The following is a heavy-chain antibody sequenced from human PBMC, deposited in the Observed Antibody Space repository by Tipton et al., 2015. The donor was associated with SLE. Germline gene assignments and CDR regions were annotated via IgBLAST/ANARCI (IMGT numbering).Heavy chain of an antibody. CDR1: GGSFSVYY. CDR3: ANWGPIVYYYYCMDV. CDR2: INHSGST. Sequence: TLSLTCAVYGGSFSVYYWSWIRQPPGKGLEWIGEINHSGSTNYNPSLKSRVTISVDTSKNQFSLKLSSVTAADTAVYYCANWGPIVYYYYCMDVWGKGTTVTVSS. J-gene: IGHJ6*03. V-gene: IGHV4-34*01. D-gene: IGHD3-16*01.